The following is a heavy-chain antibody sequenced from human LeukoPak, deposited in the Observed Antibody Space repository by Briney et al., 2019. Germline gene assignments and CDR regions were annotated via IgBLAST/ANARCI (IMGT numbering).Heavy chain of an antibody. J-gene: IGHJ4*02. Sequence: PSETLSLTCTVSGDSISSYYWSWIRQPPGKGLEWIGYIRYSGSANYNPSLRSRVTISIDTSKNQFSLKLRSVTAADTAVYHCARLVYDSRGYYFDYWGQG. D-gene: IGHD3-22*01. CDR3: ARLVYDSRGYYFDY. CDR2: IRYSGSA. CDR1: GDSISSYY. V-gene: IGHV4-59*08.